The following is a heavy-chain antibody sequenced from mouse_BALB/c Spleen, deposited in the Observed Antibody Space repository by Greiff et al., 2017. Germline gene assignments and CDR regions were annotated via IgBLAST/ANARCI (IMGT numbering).Heavy chain of an antibody. CDR2: INPGSGGT. Sequence: QVQLKESGAELVRPGTSVKVSCKASGYAFTNYLIEWVKQRPGQGLEWIGVINPGSGGTNYNEKFKGKATLTADKSSSTAYMQLSSLTSDDSAVYFCARSDYGNPYAMDYWGQGTSVTVSS. D-gene: IGHD2-1*01. J-gene: IGHJ4*01. CDR3: ARSDYGNPYAMDY. CDR1: GYAFTNYL. V-gene: IGHV1-54*01.